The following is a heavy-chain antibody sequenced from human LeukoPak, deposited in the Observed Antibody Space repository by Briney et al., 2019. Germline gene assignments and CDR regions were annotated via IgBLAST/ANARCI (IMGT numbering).Heavy chain of an antibody. D-gene: IGHD3-10*01. Sequence: GGSLRLSCAASGFTFSSYAMAWVRQPPGKGLEWVSAISGSGGSTYYAESVKGRFTISRDNSKNTLYLQMNSLRAEDTAVYYCAKAPSELWFGEFSHFDYWGQGTLVTVSS. V-gene: IGHV3-23*01. CDR3: AKAPSELWFGEFSHFDY. CDR2: ISGSGGST. CDR1: GFTFSSYA. J-gene: IGHJ4*02.